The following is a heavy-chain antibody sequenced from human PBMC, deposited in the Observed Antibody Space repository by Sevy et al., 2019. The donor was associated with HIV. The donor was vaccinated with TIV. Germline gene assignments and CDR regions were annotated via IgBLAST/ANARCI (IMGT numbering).Heavy chain of an antibody. Sequence: ASVKVSCKASGYTFTGYYMHWVRQAPGQGLEWMGRINPNSGGTNYAQKFQGRVTMTRDTSISTAYMELSRLRSDDTAVYACARLEDSSGWYGGDAFDIWGQGTMVTVSS. CDR2: INPNSGGT. CDR1: GYTFTGYY. J-gene: IGHJ3*02. CDR3: ARLEDSSGWYGGDAFDI. V-gene: IGHV1-2*06. D-gene: IGHD6-19*01.